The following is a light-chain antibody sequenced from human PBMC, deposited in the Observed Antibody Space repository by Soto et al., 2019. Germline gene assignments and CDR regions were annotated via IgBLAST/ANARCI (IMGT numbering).Light chain of an antibody. J-gene: IGKJ4*01. Sequence: DIQVTQSPSTLSASVGDRVTITCRASQSISSWLAWYQQKPGKAPKLLIYQASIFKSGVPSRFSGSGSWTDFTLTISSLQPDDFATYYCQDYSSTSGLTFGGGAKVEIK. CDR2: QAS. V-gene: IGKV1-5*03. CDR3: QDYSSTSGLT. CDR1: QSISSW.